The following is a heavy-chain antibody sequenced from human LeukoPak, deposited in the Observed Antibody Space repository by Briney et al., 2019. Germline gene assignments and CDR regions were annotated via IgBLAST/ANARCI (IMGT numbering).Heavy chain of an antibody. CDR3: ATSGSGWYRFDY. J-gene: IGHJ4*02. CDR2: ISGSGATT. D-gene: IGHD6-19*01. V-gene: IGHV3-23*01. Sequence: GGSLRLSCAASGFTFSSYAMSWVRQAPGKGLEWVSAISGSGATTYYADSVRGRFSISRDISKNTLYLQMNSLRVEDTAVYYCATSGSGWYRFDYWGQGALVSVSS. CDR1: GFTFSSYA.